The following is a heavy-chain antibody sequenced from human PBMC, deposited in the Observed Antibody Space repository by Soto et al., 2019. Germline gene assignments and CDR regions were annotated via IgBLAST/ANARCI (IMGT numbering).Heavy chain of an antibody. D-gene: IGHD2-15*01. Sequence: SVKVSCKASGGTFSRYAISWVRQAPGQGLEWMGGIIPIFGTANYAQKFQGRVTITADESTSTAYMELSSLRSEDTAVYYCAGGYCSGGSCHKDNWFDPWGQGTLVTVSS. V-gene: IGHV1-69*13. J-gene: IGHJ5*02. CDR1: GGTFSRYA. CDR2: IIPIFGTA. CDR3: AGGYCSGGSCHKDNWFDP.